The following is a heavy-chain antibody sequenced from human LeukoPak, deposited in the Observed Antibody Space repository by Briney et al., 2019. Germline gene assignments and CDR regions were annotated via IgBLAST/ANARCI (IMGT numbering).Heavy chain of an antibody. CDR3: ARGSTSPDGGEYFQH. CDR2: IYHSGST. J-gene: IGHJ1*01. Sequence: SGTLSLTCAVSGGSISSSNWWSWVRQPPGKGLEWIGEIYHSGSTNYNPSLKSRVTISVDKPKNQFSLKLSSVTAADTAVYYCARGSTSPDGGEYFQHWGQGTLVTVSS. CDR1: GGSISSSNW. D-gene: IGHD4-23*01. V-gene: IGHV4-4*02.